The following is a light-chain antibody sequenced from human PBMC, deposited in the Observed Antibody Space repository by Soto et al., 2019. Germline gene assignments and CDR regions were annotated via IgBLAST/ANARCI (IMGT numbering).Light chain of an antibody. CDR2: AAS. CDR1: QTISTY. J-gene: IGKJ2*01. Sequence: DIKMTQSPSSLSASVGDRATITCRASQTISTYLNWYQQKPGKAPKLLIYAASTLQSGVPSRFSGSGSGTDFTLTINSLQPEDFATYYCQQSHGIPYTFGQGTKLEIK. V-gene: IGKV1-39*01. CDR3: QQSHGIPYT.